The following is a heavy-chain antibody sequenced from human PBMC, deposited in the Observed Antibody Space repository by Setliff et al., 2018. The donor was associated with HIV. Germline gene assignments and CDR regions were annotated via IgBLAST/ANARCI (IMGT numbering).Heavy chain of an antibody. CDR1: GYTFTSYY. J-gene: IGHJ4*01. CDR2: INPSGGST. CDR3: ARGRGPSRFDY. V-gene: IGHV1-46*01. Sequence: GASVKVSCKASGYTFTSYYMHWVRQATGQGLEWMGIINPSGGSTNYAQKFQGRVTITRNTSITTAYMELSSLRSEDTAIYYCARGRGPSRFDYWGQGTLVTVS.